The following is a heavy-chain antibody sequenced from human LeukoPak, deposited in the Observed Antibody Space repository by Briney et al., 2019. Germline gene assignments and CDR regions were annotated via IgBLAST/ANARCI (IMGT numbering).Heavy chain of an antibody. CDR2: FYYSGTT. CDR3: AKSSGSYKQDAFDI. D-gene: IGHD1-26*01. J-gene: IGHJ3*02. Sequence: SETLSLTCTVSGGSISSTTYYWAWIRQPPGKGLEWIGSFYYSGTTYYNPSLKSRVTISEDTSKNQFSLKVSSVTAADTAVYYCAKSSGSYKQDAFDIWGQGTMVTVSS. CDR1: GGSISSTTYY. V-gene: IGHV4-39*07.